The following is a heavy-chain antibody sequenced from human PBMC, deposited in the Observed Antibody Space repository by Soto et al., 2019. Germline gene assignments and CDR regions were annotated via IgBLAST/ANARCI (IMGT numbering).Heavy chain of an antibody. CDR1: GGSISSGDYY. Sequence: QVQLQESGPGLVKPSQTLSLTCTVSGGSISSGDYYWSWIRQHPGKGLEWIGYIYYSGSTYYNPSLKSLVTRSVDTSKHQFALKLSSVTAADTAVYYCARVNEYSSSWYWFDPWGQGTLVTVSS. CDR3: ARVNEYSSSWYWFDP. V-gene: IGHV4-30-4*01. D-gene: IGHD6-13*01. J-gene: IGHJ5*02. CDR2: IYYSGST.